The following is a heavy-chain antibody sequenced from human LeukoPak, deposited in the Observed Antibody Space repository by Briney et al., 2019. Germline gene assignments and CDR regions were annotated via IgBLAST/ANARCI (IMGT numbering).Heavy chain of an antibody. Sequence: ASVKVSCKASGYTFSSYDINWVRQATGQGLEWMGRMNPNSGNTNYAQKFQGRVTMTRSTSTGTAYLELSSLRSDDTAVYYCARGGWVNDDSGALFGMDVWGQGTTVTVSS. J-gene: IGHJ6*02. D-gene: IGHD3-10*01. CDR2: MNPNSGNT. V-gene: IGHV1-8*02. CDR3: ARGGWVNDDSGALFGMDV. CDR1: GYTFSSYD.